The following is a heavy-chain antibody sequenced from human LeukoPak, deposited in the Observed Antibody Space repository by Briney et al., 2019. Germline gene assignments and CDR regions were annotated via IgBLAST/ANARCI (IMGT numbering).Heavy chain of an antibody. D-gene: IGHD6-6*01. CDR1: GGSLSGYY. Sequence: SETLSLTCAVYGGSLSGYYWGWIRQPPGKGLQWIGEVNHSGSTNYNPSLKSRVTISVDTSKNQFSLKLSSVTAADTAVYYCASPYRSSFWFDPWGQGTLATVSS. CDR3: ASPYRSSFWFDP. J-gene: IGHJ5*02. CDR2: VNHSGST. V-gene: IGHV4-34*01.